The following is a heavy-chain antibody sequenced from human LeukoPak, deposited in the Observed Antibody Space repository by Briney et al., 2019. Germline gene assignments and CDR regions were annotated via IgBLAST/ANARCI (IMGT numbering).Heavy chain of an antibody. V-gene: IGHV4-39*07. CDR1: GGSVSSSGYY. D-gene: IGHD3-22*01. J-gene: IGHJ4*02. CDR2: IYYSGST. Sequence: PSETLSLTCTVSGGSVSSSGYYWGWIRQPPGKGLEWIGSIYYSGSTNYNPSLKSRVTISVDTSKNQFSLKLSSVTAADTAVYYCASLRGASYYYDSSGYLGYWGQGTLVTVSS. CDR3: ASLRGASYYYDSSGYLGY.